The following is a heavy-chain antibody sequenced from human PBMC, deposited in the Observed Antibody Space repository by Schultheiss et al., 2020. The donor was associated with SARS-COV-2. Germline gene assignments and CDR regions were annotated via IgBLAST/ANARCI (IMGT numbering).Heavy chain of an antibody. CDR2: ISAYNGNT. Sequence: ASVKVSCKASGYTFTSYGISWVRQAPGQGLEWMGWISAYNGNTNYAQKLQGRVTMTTDTSTSTAYMELRSLRSDDTAVYYCARGSHTQNPSRSSSWYSHKSEYYYYGMDVWGQGTTVTVSS. CDR1: GYTFTSYG. V-gene: IGHV1-18*04. J-gene: IGHJ6*02. CDR3: ARGSHTQNPSRSSSWYSHKSEYYYYGMDV. D-gene: IGHD6-13*01.